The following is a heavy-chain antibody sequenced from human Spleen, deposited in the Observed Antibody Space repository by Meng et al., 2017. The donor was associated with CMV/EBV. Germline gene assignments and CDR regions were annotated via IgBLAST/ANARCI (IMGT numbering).Heavy chain of an antibody. V-gene: IGHV3-13*01. CDR1: GFTFAGYD. D-gene: IGHD6-6*01. CDR3: ANARFEYSSSYFDS. CDR2: ITSIGYT. J-gene: IGHJ4*02. Sequence: ETLSLTCAASGFTFAGYDMHWVRQTAGRRLEWVSSITSIGYTYYPDSVKGRFTISRDNAENSLYLQMNSLRAEDTALYYCANARFEYSSSYFDSWGQGTLVTVSS.